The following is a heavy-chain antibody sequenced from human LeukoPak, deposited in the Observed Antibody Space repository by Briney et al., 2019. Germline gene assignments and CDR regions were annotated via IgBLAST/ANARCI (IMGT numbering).Heavy chain of an antibody. D-gene: IGHD4/OR15-4a*01. CDR3: ARGQYGGNDGGYFQH. CDR2: IYYSGST. CDR1: GGSISSGDYY. Sequence: PSQTLSLTCTVSGGSISSGDYYWSWIRQPPGKGLEWLGYIYYSGSTYYNPPLKSRVTISVDTYKNQFSLKLSSVTAGDTAVYYCARGQYGGNDGGYFQHWGQGTLVTVSS. V-gene: IGHV4-30-4*01. J-gene: IGHJ1*01.